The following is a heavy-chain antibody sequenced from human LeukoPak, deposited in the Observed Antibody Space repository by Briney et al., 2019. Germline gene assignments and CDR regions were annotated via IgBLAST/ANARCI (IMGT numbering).Heavy chain of an antibody. CDR3: AKDRGPYLGIDNNWFDP. Sequence: GGSRRLSCAASGFTFNLYGMSWVRQVPGKGLEWVSGISGYGANTYYADSVKGRFTISRDNSKSTVFLQMNSLTVEDTAVYHCAKDRGPYLGIDNNWFDPWGQGTLVIVSS. D-gene: IGHD1-26*01. J-gene: IGHJ5*02. CDR2: ISGYGANT. V-gene: IGHV3-23*01. CDR1: GFTFNLYG.